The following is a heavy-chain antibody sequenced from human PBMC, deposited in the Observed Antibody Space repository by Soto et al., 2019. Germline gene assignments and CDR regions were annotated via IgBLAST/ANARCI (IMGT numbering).Heavy chain of an antibody. J-gene: IGHJ5*02. CDR1: GGTFSSYA. CDR3: ARGPPSGYCSSTSCQQFDP. V-gene: IGHV1-69*13. Sequence: SVKVSCKASGGTFSSYAISWVRQAPGQGLEWMGGIIPIFGTANYAQKFQGRVTITADESTSTAYMELSSLRSEDTAAYYCARGPPSGYCSSTSCQQFDPWGQGTLVTVSS. CDR2: IIPIFGTA. D-gene: IGHD2-2*01.